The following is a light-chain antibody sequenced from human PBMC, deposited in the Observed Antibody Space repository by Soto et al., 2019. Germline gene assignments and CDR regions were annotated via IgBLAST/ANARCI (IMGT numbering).Light chain of an antibody. CDR2: GAS. CDR1: QSISVTY. V-gene: IGKV3-15*01. CDR3: QERSKWPLYT. J-gene: IGKJ2*01. Sequence: EIVLTQSPGTLSLSPGERATLSCRASQSISVTYLAWYQQKPGQAPRLLIYGASARATGIPARFSGSGSGTEFTLTISSLQSEDSAIYYCQERSKWPLYTFGQGTKLEIK.